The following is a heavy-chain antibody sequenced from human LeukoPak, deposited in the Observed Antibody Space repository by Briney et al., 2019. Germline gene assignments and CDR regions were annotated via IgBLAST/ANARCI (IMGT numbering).Heavy chain of an antibody. J-gene: IGHJ4*02. CDR1: GGSIRSSYYY. CDR3: ARLGVQGGYATN. CDR2: IYDSGST. D-gene: IGHD3-16*01. Sequence: RTSETLSLTCTVSGGSIRSSYYYWGWIRQPPGKGLEWIGSIYDSGSTYYNPSLKSRVTISVDTSKNQFSLKLSSVTAADTAVYYCARLGVQGGYATNWGQGTLVTVSS. V-gene: IGHV4-39*01.